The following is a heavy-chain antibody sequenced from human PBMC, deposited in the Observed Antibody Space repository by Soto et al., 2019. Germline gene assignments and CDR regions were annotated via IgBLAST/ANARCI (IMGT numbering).Heavy chain of an antibody. V-gene: IGHV6-1*01. CDR2: TYYRSKWYY. D-gene: IGHD1-26*01. CDR1: GDSVSSNSAG. Sequence: QALSLTSAITGDSVSSNSAGCSLVRHSPSRGLEWLGRTYYRSKWYYEYAVSVRGRITINPDTSKNQHSLQLNSVTPEDTAVYFCARGEQYSGRIFDYWGQGTLVTVSS. CDR3: ARGEQYSGRIFDY. J-gene: IGHJ4*01.